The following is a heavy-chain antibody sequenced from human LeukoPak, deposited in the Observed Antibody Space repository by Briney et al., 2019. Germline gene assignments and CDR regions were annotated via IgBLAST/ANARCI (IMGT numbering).Heavy chain of an antibody. Sequence: GGSLRLSCAASGFTFSSYAMNWVRQAPGKGLEWVSDISGSGGSTYYADSVKGRFTISRDNAKNSLYLQMNSLRAEDTAVYYCARRGDGYNSFDYWGQGTPVTVSS. D-gene: IGHD5-24*01. V-gene: IGHV3-23*01. CDR1: GFTFSSYA. CDR2: ISGSGGST. CDR3: ARRGDGYNSFDY. J-gene: IGHJ4*02.